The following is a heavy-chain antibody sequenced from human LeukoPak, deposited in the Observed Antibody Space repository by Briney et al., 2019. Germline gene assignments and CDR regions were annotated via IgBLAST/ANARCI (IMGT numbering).Heavy chain of an antibody. Sequence: ASVKVSCKASGYTFTSYDINWVRQATGQGLEWMGWMNPNSGNTGYAQKFQGRVTMTRNTSISTAYMELSSLRSEDTAVYYCVRDSDSSSWYNPSGQGTLVTVSS. J-gene: IGHJ5*02. CDR3: VRDSDSSSWYNP. CDR1: GYTFTSYD. CDR2: MNPNSGNT. D-gene: IGHD6-13*01. V-gene: IGHV1-8*01.